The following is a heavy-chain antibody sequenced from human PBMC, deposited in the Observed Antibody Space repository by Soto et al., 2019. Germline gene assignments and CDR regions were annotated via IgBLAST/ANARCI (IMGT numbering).Heavy chain of an antibody. Sequence: QVQLVESGGGVVQPGRSLRLSCAASGFTFSSYGMHWVRQAPGKGLEWVAVIWYDGSNKYYADSVKGRFTISRDNSKNTLYLQMNSLRAEDTAVYYCASPIHDFWSGYYGMDVWGQGTTVTVSS. CDR1: GFTFSSYG. CDR3: ASPIHDFWSGYYGMDV. D-gene: IGHD3-3*01. J-gene: IGHJ6*02. V-gene: IGHV3-33*01. CDR2: IWYDGSNK.